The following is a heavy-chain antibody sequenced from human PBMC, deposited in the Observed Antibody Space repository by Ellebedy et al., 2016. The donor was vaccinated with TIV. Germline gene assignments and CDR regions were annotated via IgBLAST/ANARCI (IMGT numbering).Heavy chain of an antibody. V-gene: IGHV4-39*01. CDR2: VSYSGST. Sequence: MPGGSLRLSCSVSGGSVSSTRYYWAWIRQPPGKGLEYIGSVSYSGSTYYNPSLKSRGTLSADTSKNQFSLNLRTVTAADTAVYYCARTDPLQPIDYWGQGILVSVSS. CDR1: GGSVSSTRYY. J-gene: IGHJ4*02. D-gene: IGHD2-21*02. CDR3: ARTDPLQPIDY.